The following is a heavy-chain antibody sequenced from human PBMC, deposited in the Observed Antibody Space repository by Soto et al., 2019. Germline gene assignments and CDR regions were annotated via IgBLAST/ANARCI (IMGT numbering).Heavy chain of an antibody. J-gene: IGHJ4*02. CDR1: GGSISSYY. CDR3: ARGLWYGDYAFDY. V-gene: IGHV4-59*01. Sequence: SETLSFTCTVSGGSISSYYWSWIRQPPGKGLEWIGYIYYSGSTNYNPSLKSRVTISVDTSKNQFSLKLSSVTAADTAVYYCARGLWYGDYAFDYWGQGTLVTVSS. D-gene: IGHD4-17*01. CDR2: IYYSGST.